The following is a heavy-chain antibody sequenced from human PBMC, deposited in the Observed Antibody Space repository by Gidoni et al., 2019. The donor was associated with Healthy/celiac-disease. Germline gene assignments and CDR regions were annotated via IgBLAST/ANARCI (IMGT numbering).Heavy chain of an antibody. CDR1: GGSLSGYS. CDR2: INHSGST. D-gene: IGHD3-10*01. CDR3: ASVGKQWFRELLSRYYFDY. V-gene: IGHV4-34*01. Sequence: QVPLQQWGAGRLKPSETQCLNCAVYGGSLSGYSWSWIRQTPGKGLELIGEINHSGSTNYNPALKSRVTISVDTSKNQCSMKLSSVTAADTGVYYCASVGKQWFRELLSRYYFDYWGQGPLVTVSS. J-gene: IGHJ4*02.